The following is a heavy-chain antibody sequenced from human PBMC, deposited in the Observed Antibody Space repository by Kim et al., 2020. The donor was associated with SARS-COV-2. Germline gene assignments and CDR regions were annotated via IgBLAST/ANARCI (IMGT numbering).Heavy chain of an antibody. CDR2: INSDGSTT. D-gene: IGHD2-15*01. J-gene: IGHJ2*01. Sequence: GGSLRLSCAASGLTFSNYWMHWVRQAPGKGLVWVSRINSDGSTTSYADAVKGRFTISRDDAKNTLYLQMNSLRAEDTAVYYCARRYRGSHYWYFDLWGRGTLVTVSS. CDR3: ARRYRGSHYWYFDL. CDR1: GLTFSNYW. V-gene: IGHV3-74*01.